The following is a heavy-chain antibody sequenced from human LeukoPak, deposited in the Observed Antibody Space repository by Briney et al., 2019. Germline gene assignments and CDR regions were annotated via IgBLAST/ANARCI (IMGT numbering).Heavy chain of an antibody. V-gene: IGHV4-39*07. CDR3: ARDYYDSSGYWESLY. D-gene: IGHD3-22*01. CDR2: IYYSGST. CDR1: GGSISSSSYY. Sequence: SETLSLTCTVSGGSISSSSYYWGWIRQPPGKGLEWIGSIYYSGSTYYNPSLKSRVTISVDTSKNQFSLKLSSVTAADTAVYYCARDYYDSSGYWESLYWGQGTLVTVSS. J-gene: IGHJ4*02.